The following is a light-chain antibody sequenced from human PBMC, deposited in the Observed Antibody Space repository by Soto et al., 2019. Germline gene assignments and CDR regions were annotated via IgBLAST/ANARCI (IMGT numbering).Light chain of an antibody. CDR3: QQYKTYPWT. V-gene: IGKV1-5*03. CDR2: KAS. CDR1: QSISSW. Sequence: DLQMTQSPSTLSASVGDRVTITCRASQSISSWLAWYQQKPGRAPKLLIYKASGLESGVPSRFSGRGSGTEFTLTISSLQPDDFATYSCQQYKTYPWTFGQGTKVEI. J-gene: IGKJ1*01.